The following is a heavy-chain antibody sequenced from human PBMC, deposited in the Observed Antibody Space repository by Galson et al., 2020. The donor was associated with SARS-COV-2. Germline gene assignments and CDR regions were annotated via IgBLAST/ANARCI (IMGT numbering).Heavy chain of an antibody. J-gene: IGHJ6*03. D-gene: IGHD3-10*01. CDR1: GFTFSSYD. Sequence: GESLKISCAASGFTFSSYDMHWVRQATGTGLEWVSAIGTAGDPYYPGSVKGRFTISRENAKNSLYLQMNSLRAGDTAVYYCARGTMVRGVITYYYYYYYMDVWGKGTTVTVSS. CDR2: IGTAGDP. CDR3: ARGTMVRGVITYYYYYYYMDV. V-gene: IGHV3-13*05.